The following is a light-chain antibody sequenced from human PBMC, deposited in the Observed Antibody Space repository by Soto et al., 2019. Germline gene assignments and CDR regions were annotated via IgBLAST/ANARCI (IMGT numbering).Light chain of an antibody. CDR3: KESDGFLYP. CDR2: GAT. V-gene: IGKV1-39*01. J-gene: IGKJ2*01. Sequence: IRMAQSPSSLSASVEDRVTITCWASQPISIYLNWYQVKPGKAPNLLIYGATRVQTGLPSRFTGSGSGSEFSLSITTRQPEVVGTYFYKESDGFLYPVGLGTK. CDR1: QPISIY.